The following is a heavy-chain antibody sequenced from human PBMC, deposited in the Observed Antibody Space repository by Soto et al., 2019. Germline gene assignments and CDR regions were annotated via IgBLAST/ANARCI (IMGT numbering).Heavy chain of an antibody. CDR2: ISGSADRA. Sequence: PWVTLRLSCAASGFTFSSYTLTWPRQPPGKGLKWVMAISGSADRAYYADSVKGRFTNSRNNYKYTLYMQMNSLRAEDSAVSYCAKLHGAVTSYYLGAFDYWGHGTLVTVSS. CDR1: GFTFSSYT. CDR3: AKLHGAVTSYYLGAFDY. V-gene: IGHV3-23*01. J-gene: IGHJ4*01. D-gene: IGHD3-22*01.